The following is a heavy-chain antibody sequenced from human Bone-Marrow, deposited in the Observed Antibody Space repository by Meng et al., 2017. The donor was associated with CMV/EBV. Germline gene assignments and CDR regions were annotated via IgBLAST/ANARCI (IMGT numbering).Heavy chain of an antibody. V-gene: IGHV4-39*01. D-gene: IGHD3-22*01. J-gene: IGHJ4*02. CDR1: GGSISSSSYY. CDR2: IYYSGST. Sequence: SETLSLTCTVSGGSISSSSYYWGWIRQPPGKGLEWIGSIYYSGSTYYNPSLKSRVTISVDTSKNQFSLKLSSVTAADTAVYYCARHRQYYYDSSGPLDYWGQGTLVTVYS. CDR3: ARHRQYYYDSSGPLDY.